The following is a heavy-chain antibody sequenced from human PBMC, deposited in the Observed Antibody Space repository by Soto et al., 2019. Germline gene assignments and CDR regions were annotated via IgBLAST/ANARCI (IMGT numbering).Heavy chain of an antibody. CDR3: AHKSLVPFGMDV. V-gene: IGHV2-5*02. D-gene: IGHD3-10*01. CDR2: IYWDDDK. CDR1: GFSLTTSGVG. J-gene: IGHJ6*02. Sequence: QITLKESGPTLVKPTQTLTLTCTFSGFSLTTSGVGVGWIRQPPGKALEWLALIYWDDDKRYSPSLKNRLTITKDTSRNQVVLTLIDLDPVATATYYCAHKSLVPFGMDVWGQGTTVTVAS.